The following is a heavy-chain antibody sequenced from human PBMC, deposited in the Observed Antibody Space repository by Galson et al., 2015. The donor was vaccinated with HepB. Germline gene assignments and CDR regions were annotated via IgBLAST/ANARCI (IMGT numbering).Heavy chain of an antibody. CDR1: GYSFDDFA. V-gene: IGHV7-4-1*02. Sequence: SVKVSCKASGYSFDDFAMNWVRQAPGQGPEWMGWINTNTGNPTYDQGFTGRFVFSLDKSVSTAYLHINNLQTEDTAVHYCARLSGNYSYAMDVWGQGTTVIVSS. CDR2: INTNTGNP. D-gene: IGHD5-12*01. CDR3: ARLSGNYSYAMDV. J-gene: IGHJ6*02.